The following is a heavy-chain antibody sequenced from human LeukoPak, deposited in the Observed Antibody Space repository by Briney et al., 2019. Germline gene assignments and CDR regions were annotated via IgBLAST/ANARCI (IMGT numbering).Heavy chain of an antibody. CDR2: ISSSSYI. CDR3: ARGGAYYYYMDV. Sequence: PGGSLRLSCAASGFTFSSHGMNWVRQAPGKGLEWVSSISSSSYIYYADSLKGRFTISRDNAKNSLYLQMNSLRAEDTAVYYCARGGAYYYYMDVWGKGTTVIVSS. V-gene: IGHV3-21*01. J-gene: IGHJ6*03. CDR1: GFTFSSHG. D-gene: IGHD4/OR15-4a*01.